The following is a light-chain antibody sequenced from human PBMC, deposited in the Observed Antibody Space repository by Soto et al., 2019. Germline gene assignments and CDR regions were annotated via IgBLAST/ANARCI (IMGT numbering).Light chain of an antibody. Sequence: EIVLTQSPGTLSLSPGERATLSCRASQTVRSSYLGWYQQRPGQAPRLLIYGASSRATGIPDRFSGSGSGTDFTLTISSLEPEDFAVYYCQLYAGSPPVYTFGQGSKLEIK. CDR2: GAS. CDR3: QLYAGSPPVYT. J-gene: IGKJ2*01. V-gene: IGKV3-20*01. CDR1: QTVRSSY.